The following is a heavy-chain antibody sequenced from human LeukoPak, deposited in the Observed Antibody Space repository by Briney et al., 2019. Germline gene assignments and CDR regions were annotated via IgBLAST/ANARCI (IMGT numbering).Heavy chain of an antibody. CDR2: INSDGGDT. CDR3: AKGCRSSSCYGN. Sequence: PGGSLRLSCAAAGFSFSSYWMHWVRQAPGKGLVWVSRINSDGGDTSYADSVKGRLTISRDNAKNTLYLQMSSLGVEDTAVYYCAKGCRSSSCYGNWGQGTLVSVSS. CDR1: GFSFSSYW. D-gene: IGHD2-2*01. V-gene: IGHV3-74*01. J-gene: IGHJ4*02.